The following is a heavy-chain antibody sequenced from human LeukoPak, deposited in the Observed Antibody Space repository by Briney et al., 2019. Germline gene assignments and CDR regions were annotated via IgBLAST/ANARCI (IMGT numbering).Heavy chain of an antibody. CDR1: GGSISSYY. CDR3: ARDTGVRSSGFLY. Sequence: SETLSLTCTVSGGSISSYYWSWIRQPPGKGLEWIGYIYYSGSTNYNPSLKSRVTISVDTSKNQFSLKLSSVTAADTAVYYCARDTGVRSSGFLYWGQGTLVTVSS. D-gene: IGHD6-19*01. CDR2: IYYSGST. J-gene: IGHJ4*02. V-gene: IGHV4-59*12.